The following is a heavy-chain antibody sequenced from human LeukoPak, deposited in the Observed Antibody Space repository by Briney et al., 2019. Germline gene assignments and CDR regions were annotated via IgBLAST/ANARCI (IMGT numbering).Heavy chain of an antibody. CDR2: IYSGGST. CDR1: GFTVSSNS. Sequence: GGSLRLSCAASGFTVSSNSMTWVRQAPGKGLEWVSVIYSGGSTYYADSVKGRFTIARDNSKNTLYLQMNSLRAEDTAVYYCAKRLNYIAAVDPWGQGTLVTVSS. D-gene: IGHD6-13*01. CDR3: AKRLNYIAAVDP. J-gene: IGHJ5*02. V-gene: IGHV3-53*01.